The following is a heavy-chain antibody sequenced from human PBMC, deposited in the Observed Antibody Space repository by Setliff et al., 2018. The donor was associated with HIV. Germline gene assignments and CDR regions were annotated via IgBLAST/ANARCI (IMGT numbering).Heavy chain of an antibody. J-gene: IGHJ4*02. CDR2: INHSGNT. Sequence: SETLSLTCSVSGGSINNDIYYWSWIRQPPGKGREWMGEINHSGNTSYNPSLKSRGTISVDTSKNQFSLKLNSVTAADTAVYYCARYLFCGGDCYSGFDYWGQGTLVTVSS. V-gene: IGHV4-39*07. CDR3: ARYLFCGGDCYSGFDY. D-gene: IGHD2-21*02. CDR1: GGSINNDIYY.